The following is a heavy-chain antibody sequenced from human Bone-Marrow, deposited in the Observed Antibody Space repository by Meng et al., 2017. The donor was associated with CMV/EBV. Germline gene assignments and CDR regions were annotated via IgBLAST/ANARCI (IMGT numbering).Heavy chain of an antibody. CDR2: IKQDGSEK. J-gene: IGHJ6*01. D-gene: IGHD1-26*01. Sequence: GESLKISCAASGFTFSSYWMSWVRQAPGKGLEWVANIKQDGSEKYYVDSVKGRFTISRDNAKNSLYLQMNSLRAEDTAVYYCARESIVGAYYYYYYGMDVWGPGNTVNVSS. V-gene: IGHV3-7*01. CDR3: ARESIVGAYYYYYYGMDV. CDR1: GFTFSSYW.